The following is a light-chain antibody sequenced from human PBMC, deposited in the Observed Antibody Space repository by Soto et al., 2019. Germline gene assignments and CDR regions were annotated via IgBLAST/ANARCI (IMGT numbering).Light chain of an antibody. Sequence: EIVLTQSPVTLSLSPGEIATLSCRASQSVSSHLAWYQQEPGQAPRLLIYDASNRAADIPARFSGSGSGTDFSLTISSLEPEDFAVYYCQQRLSWPLTFGGGTRVEIK. CDR2: DAS. J-gene: IGKJ4*01. V-gene: IGKV3-11*01. CDR1: QSVSSH. CDR3: QQRLSWPLT.